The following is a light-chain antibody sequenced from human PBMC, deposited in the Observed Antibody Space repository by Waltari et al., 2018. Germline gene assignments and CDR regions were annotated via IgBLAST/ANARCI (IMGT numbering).Light chain of an antibody. J-gene: IGKJ1*01. CDR3: QQYYTNPRT. V-gene: IGKV4-1*01. CDR2: WAS. CDR1: QSVLYSSNNKNY. Sequence: DIVMTQSPDSLAVSLGERATINCKSNQSVLYSSNNKNYVAWYQQKAGRPPKLLIYWASTRQSGVPDRFSGSGSGTDFTLTISSLQAEDVAVYHCQQYYTNPRTFGQGTKVEIK.